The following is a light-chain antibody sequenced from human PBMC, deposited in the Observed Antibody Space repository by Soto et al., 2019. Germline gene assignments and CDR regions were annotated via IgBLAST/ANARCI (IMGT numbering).Light chain of an antibody. J-gene: IGKJ5*01. Sequence: EIVLTQSPATLSLSPGERATLSCRASQSVSSYLAWYQQKPGQAPRLLIYDASSRATGIPDRFSGSGSGTDFTLTISRLEPEDFAVFYCQHYDSLPITFGQGTRLEIK. V-gene: IGKV3-20*01. CDR2: DAS. CDR1: QSVSSY. CDR3: QHYDSLPIT.